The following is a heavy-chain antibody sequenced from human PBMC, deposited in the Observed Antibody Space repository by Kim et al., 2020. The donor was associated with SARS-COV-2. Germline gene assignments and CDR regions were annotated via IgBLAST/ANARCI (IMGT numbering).Heavy chain of an antibody. J-gene: IGHJ4*02. CDR1: GFTFSNAW. D-gene: IGHD3-22*01. CDR2: IKSKTDGGTT. Sequence: GGSLRLSCAASGFTFSNAWMSWVRQAPGKGLEWVGRIKSKTDGGTTDYAAPVKGRFTISRDDSKNTLYLQMNSLKTEDTAVYYCTPYYYDSSGQDDYWGQGTLVTVSS. CDR3: TPYYYDSSGQDDY. V-gene: IGHV3-15*01.